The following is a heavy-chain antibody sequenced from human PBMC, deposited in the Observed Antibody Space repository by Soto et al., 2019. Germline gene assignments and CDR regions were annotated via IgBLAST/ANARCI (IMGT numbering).Heavy chain of an antibody. V-gene: IGHV4-4*07. Sequence: QVHLQESGPGLVKPSETLSLTCSVFGDSISRYYWSWIRQPARKGLEFIGRIYNTGIINYNPSLERRVNLSVDPSNNEISLQLSSATAAETAMYYCARGPYCGEECYFACWGQGTLVTVSP. D-gene: IGHD3-10*01. CDR2: IYNTGII. CDR1: GDSISRYY. J-gene: IGHJ4*02. CDR3: ARGPYCGEECYFAC.